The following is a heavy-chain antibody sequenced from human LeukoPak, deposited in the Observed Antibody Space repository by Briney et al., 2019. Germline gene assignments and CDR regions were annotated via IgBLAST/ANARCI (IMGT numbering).Heavy chain of an antibody. CDR2: MSDSGQT. CDR3: ARITGYFDSGGSYYWGFFDY. J-gene: IGHJ4*02. V-gene: IGHV4-59*01. D-gene: IGHD3-22*01. CDR1: DVSMTNDR. Sequence: SETLSLTCSVSDVSMTNDRWTWIRQAPGKGLEWIGYMSDSGQTNYNPSLRSRATVSVDTSKSQCSLRLTSVTSADTAVYYCARITGYFDSGGSYYWGFFDYWGQGSLVTVSS.